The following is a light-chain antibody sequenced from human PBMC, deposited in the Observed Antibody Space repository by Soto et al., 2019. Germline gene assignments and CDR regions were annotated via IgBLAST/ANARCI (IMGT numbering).Light chain of an antibody. J-gene: IGLJ2*01. CDR1: SSNIGSNT. CDR2: GDN. V-gene: IGLV1-44*01. Sequence: QSVLSQPPSASGTPGQRATISCSGSSSNIGSNTVNWYQHLPGTAPKLLIYGDNQRPSGVPDRFSGSKSGTSASLAITGLQTGDEADYYCGAWDGSLSVGVFGGGTKLTVL. CDR3: GAWDGSLSVGV.